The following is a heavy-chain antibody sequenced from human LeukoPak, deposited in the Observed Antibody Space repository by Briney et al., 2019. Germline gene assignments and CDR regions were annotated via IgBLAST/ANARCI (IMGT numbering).Heavy chain of an antibody. D-gene: IGHD2-21*02. J-gene: IGHJ3*02. Sequence: SETLSLTCAVYGGSFSGYYWSWIRQPPGKGLEWIGEINHSGSTNYNPSLKSRVTISVDTSKNQFSLKLSSVTAADTAVYYCASGYCGGACQLGGVGMWGQGTMVTVSS. CDR1: GGSFSGYY. CDR2: INHSGST. V-gene: IGHV4-34*01. CDR3: ASGYCGGACQLGGVGM.